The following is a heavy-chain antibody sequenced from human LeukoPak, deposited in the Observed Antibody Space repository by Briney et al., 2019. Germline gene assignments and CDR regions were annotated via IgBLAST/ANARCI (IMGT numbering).Heavy chain of an antibody. V-gene: IGHV3-23*01. D-gene: IGHD6-19*01. CDR1: GFTFSSYA. Sequence: GGSLRLSCAASGFTFSSYAIYWVRQAPGKGLEWVSGISGSGGITYFADPVKGRFTISRDNSKNTVYLQMNSLRVAATAVYYCPKTTTGYSSGRYPGWPVDYWGQGTLVTVSS. CDR2: ISGSGGIT. CDR3: PKTTTGYSSGRYPGWPVDY. J-gene: IGHJ4*02.